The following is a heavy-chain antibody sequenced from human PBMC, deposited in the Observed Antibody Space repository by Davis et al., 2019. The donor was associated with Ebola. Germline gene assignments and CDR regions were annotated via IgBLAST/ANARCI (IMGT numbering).Heavy chain of an antibody. CDR3: ARVRGYSGYRYYYYGMDV. CDR1: GGSISSGDYY. J-gene: IGHJ6*02. CDR2: IYYSGST. Sequence: SETLSLTCTVSGGSISSGDYYWSWIRQPPGKGLEWIGYIYYSGSTYYNPSLKSRVTISVDTSKNQFSLKLSSVTAADTAVYYCARVRGYSGYRYYYYGMDVWGQGTTVTVSS. V-gene: IGHV4-30-4*01. D-gene: IGHD5-12*01.